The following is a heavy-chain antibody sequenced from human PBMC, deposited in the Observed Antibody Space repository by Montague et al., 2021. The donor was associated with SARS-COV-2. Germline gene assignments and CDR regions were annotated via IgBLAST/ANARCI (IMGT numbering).Heavy chain of an antibody. CDR3: AKDSYYDFWSGYSPGENWFDH. V-gene: IGHV3-9*01. Sequence: INYADSVNGRFTISRDNAKNSLYLQLNSLKAEDTALYYCAKDSYYDFWSGYSPGENWFDHGGQGTMVTGSS. CDR2: I. J-gene: IGHJ5*02. D-gene: IGHD3-3*01.